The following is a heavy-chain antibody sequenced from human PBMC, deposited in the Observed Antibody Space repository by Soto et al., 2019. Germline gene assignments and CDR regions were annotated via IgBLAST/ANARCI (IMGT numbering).Heavy chain of an antibody. CDR3: ARDQLDSYGPKGGLDY. D-gene: IGHD5-18*01. Sequence: QVQLVQSGAEVKKPGASVKVSCKASGYTFTSYGISWVRQAPGQGLEWMGWISAYNGNTNYAQKLQGRVTMTTDTSTSTAYRELRSLRSDDTAVYYCARDQLDSYGPKGGLDYWGQGTLVTVSS. CDR1: GYTFTSYG. CDR2: ISAYNGNT. J-gene: IGHJ4*02. V-gene: IGHV1-18*01.